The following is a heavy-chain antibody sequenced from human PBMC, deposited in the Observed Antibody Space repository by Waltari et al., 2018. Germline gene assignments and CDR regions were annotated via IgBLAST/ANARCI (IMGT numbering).Heavy chain of an antibody. CDR3: ASHAPYDILTGYSAFDI. V-gene: IGHV4-38-2*01. CDR1: GYSISSGYY. J-gene: IGHJ3*02. D-gene: IGHD3-9*01. Sequence: QVQLQESGPGLVKPSETLSLTCAVSGYSISSGYYWGWIRQPPGKGLEWIGSIYHSGSTYYNPSLKSRVTRSVDTSKNQCSLKLSAVTAADTAVYYCASHAPYDILTGYSAFDIWGQGTMVTVSS. CDR2: IYHSGST.